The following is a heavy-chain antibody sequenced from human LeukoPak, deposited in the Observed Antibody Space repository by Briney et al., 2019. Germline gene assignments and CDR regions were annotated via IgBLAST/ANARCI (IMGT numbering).Heavy chain of an antibody. V-gene: IGHV4-34*01. CDR3: ARGDDYARQDY. D-gene: IGHD4-17*01. Sequence: SETLSLTCAVYGGSFSGYYWSWIRQPPGKGLEWIGEINHSGSTNYNPSLKSRVTISVDTSKNQFSLKLSSVTAADTAVYYCARGDDYARQDYWGQGTLVTVSS. CDR1: GGSFSGYY. J-gene: IGHJ4*02. CDR2: INHSGST.